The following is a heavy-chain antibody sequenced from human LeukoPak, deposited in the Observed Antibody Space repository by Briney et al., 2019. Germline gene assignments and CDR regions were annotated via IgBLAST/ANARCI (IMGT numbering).Heavy chain of an antibody. CDR2: ISWNRGSM. Sequence: PGGSLRLSCAASGFTFDVYAMHWVRQAPGKGLEWVSGISWNRGSMGYADSVKGRFTISRDNAKMSLYLQMNSLRAEDTALYYCAKGYCSSISCHADYWGQGTLVTASS. V-gene: IGHV3-9*01. CDR1: GFTFDVYA. CDR3: AKGYCSSISCHADY. J-gene: IGHJ4*02. D-gene: IGHD2-2*01.